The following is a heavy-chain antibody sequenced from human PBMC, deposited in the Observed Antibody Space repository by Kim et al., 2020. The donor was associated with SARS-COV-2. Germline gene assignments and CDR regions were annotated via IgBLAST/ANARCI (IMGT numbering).Heavy chain of an antibody. CDR2: INPNSGGT. CDR3: ARILDDIVVVPAAPGTFDI. Sequence: ASVKVSCKASGYTFTGYYMHWVRQAPGQGLEWMGWINPNSGGTNYAQKFQGRVTMTRDTSISTAYMELSRLRSDDTAVYYCARILDDIVVVPAAPGTFDIWGQGTMVTVSS. D-gene: IGHD2-2*01. CDR1: GYTFTGYY. J-gene: IGHJ3*02. V-gene: IGHV1-2*02.